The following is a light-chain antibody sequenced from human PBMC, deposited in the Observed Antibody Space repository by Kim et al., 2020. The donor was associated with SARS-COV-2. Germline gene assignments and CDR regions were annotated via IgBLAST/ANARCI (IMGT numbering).Light chain of an antibody. CDR2: GKN. Sequence: VALGQTVRITCQGDSLRSYYATWYQQKPGQAPILVIYGKNNRPSGIPDRFYGSSSGNTASLTITGTQAGDEADYYCNSRDSNENVFFGGGTQLTVL. CDR3: NSRDSNENVF. CDR1: SLRSYY. V-gene: IGLV3-19*01. J-gene: IGLJ2*01.